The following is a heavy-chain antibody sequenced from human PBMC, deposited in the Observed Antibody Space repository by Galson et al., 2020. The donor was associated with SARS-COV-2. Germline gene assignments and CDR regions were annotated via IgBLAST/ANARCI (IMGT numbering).Heavy chain of an antibody. D-gene: IGHD3-10*01. V-gene: IGHV3-11*01. CDR1: GFIFSDYY. J-gene: IGHJ4*02. Sequence: GGTLRLSCAATGFIFSDYYMAWVRQAPGKGLEWISYISNGGITIYYADSVKGRLTISRDNAKNSLYLEMKSLRDEDTAVYYCASRQTTVRGAGATSGIIWGQGTVVTVSS. CDR2: ISNGGITI. CDR3: ASRQTTVRGAGATSGII.